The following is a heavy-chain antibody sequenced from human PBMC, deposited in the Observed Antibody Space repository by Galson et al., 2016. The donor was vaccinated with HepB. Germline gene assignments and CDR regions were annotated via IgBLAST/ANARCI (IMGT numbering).Heavy chain of an antibody. CDR3: AKDRASVPDAFDI. CDR1: GFIVSDNY. V-gene: IGHV3-23*01. D-gene: IGHD2-2*01. CDR2: ISGSGGTT. Sequence: SLRLSCAGSGFIVSDNYMSWVRQAPGKGLEWVSAISGSGGTTYFADSVKGRFTLSRDNSKNTLYLQMNSLRAEDTALYYCAKDRASVPDAFDIWGQGTVVTVSS. J-gene: IGHJ3*02.